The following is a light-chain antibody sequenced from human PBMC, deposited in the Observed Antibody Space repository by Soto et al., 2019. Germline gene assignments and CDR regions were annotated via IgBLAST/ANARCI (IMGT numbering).Light chain of an antibody. CDR1: SSDVGGHKY. CDR3: SSFTSTNTWV. J-gene: IGLJ3*02. V-gene: IGLV2-14*01. CDR2: EVT. Sequence: QSALTQPASVSGSPGQSITVSCTGTSSDVGGHKYVSWYQQHPGKAPKLMIYEVTNRPSGVSNRFSGSKSGNTASLTISGLQVEDEGDYYCSSFTSTNTWVFGGGTQLTVL.